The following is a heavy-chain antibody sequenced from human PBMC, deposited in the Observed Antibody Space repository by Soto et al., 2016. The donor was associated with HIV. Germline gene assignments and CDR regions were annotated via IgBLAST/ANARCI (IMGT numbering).Heavy chain of an antibody. CDR1: GFTFSSYA. CDR3: AKDHGDDYGDYSVTPGNV. Sequence: EVQLLESGGGLVQPGGSLRLSCAASGFTFSSYAMSWVRQAPGKGLEWVSAISGSGGSTYYADSVKGRFTISRDNSKNTLYLQMNSLRAEDTAVYYCAKDHGDDYGDYSVTPGNVWGQGTLVTVSS. D-gene: IGHD4-17*01. V-gene: IGHV3-23*01. J-gene: IGHJ4*02. CDR2: ISGSGGST.